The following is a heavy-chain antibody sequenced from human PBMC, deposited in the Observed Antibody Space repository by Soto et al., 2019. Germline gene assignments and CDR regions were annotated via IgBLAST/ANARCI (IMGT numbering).Heavy chain of an antibody. J-gene: IGHJ6*02. V-gene: IGHV1-18*01. CDR3: ARDSLIEVAGTAGYYYYGMDV. CDR2: ISAYNGNT. D-gene: IGHD6-19*01. Sequence: ASVKVSCKASGYTFTSYGISWVRQAPGQGLEWMGWISAYNGNTNYAQKLQGRVTMTTDTSTSTAYMELRSLRSDDTAVYYCARDSLIEVAGTAGYYYYGMDVWGQGTTVTVSS. CDR1: GYTFTSYG.